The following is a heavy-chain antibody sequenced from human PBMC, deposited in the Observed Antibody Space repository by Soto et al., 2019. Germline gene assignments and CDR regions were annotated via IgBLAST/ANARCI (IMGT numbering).Heavy chain of an antibody. Sequence: QVQLVESGGGVVQPGRSLRLSCAASGFSVNTHVIHWIRQAPGKGLEWVAVLWYDGSREYYADSVKGRFTISRDNSKNMMYLQMDNLRVDDTAVYYCARVPLFDTWYFDYWGQGTLATVSS. CDR2: LWYDGSRE. D-gene: IGHD2-2*02. CDR3: ARVPLFDTWYFDY. J-gene: IGHJ4*02. CDR1: GFSVNTHV. V-gene: IGHV3-33*01.